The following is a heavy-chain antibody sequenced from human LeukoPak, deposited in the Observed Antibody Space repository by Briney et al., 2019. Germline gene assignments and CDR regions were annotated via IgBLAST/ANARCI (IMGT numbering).Heavy chain of an antibody. D-gene: IGHD2-2*02. Sequence: GGSPRLSCASSGFSFSGYAMIWVRQAPGKGLELVSTISGSGASTFYADSVRGRFITSKDIPSNIVYLQMNSLRAEDTAVYYCAKGSRGYTNYYFDYWGQGTLVTVSS. CDR1: GFSFSGYA. CDR3: AKGSRGYTNYYFDY. J-gene: IGHJ4*02. CDR2: ISGSGAST. V-gene: IGHV3-23*01.